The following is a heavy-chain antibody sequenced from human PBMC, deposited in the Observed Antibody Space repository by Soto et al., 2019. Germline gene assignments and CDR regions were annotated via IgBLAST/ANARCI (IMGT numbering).Heavy chain of an antibody. D-gene: IGHD5-12*01. Sequence: GGSLRLSCAASGFTFSTYSMNWVRQAPGKGQKKVAFVRNNRSTKFYTDNVKVRFTISRDNSKNKLYLQMNSLITEYTVVYYFAIVNNVDVYYYYYYGMDVWGQGTTVTVSS. V-gene: IGHV3-30*02. J-gene: IGHJ6*02. CDR1: GFTFSTYS. CDR3: AIVNNVDVYYYYYYGMDV. CDR2: VRNNRSTK.